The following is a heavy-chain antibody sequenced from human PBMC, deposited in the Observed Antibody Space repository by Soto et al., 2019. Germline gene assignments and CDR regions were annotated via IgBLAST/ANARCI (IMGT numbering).Heavy chain of an antibody. J-gene: IGHJ3*01. CDR2: ISAYNDNR. CDR1: GYPFTSYG. D-gene: IGHD1-26*01. CDR3: AIGRIVDSSRDVFAI. Sequence: QGLLLQTGAEVKTPGASVTVSCRASGYPFTSYGIRWVRQAPGQGLEWVAWISAYNDNRDTAQKIQGRVTITLDTSTNTARMDLGTLTSDETGVHYCAIGRIVDSSRDVFAIWGHGTKVTVSS. V-gene: IGHV1-18*01.